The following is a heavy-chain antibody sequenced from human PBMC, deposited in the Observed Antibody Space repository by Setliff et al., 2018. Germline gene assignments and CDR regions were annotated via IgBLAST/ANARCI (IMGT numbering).Heavy chain of an antibody. J-gene: IGHJ4*02. CDR3: ARAGLAAAGRKGVFDH. Sequence: GASVKVSCKTSGYSFIRYYMYWVRQAPGQGLEWMGLINVSGGSSSPAEKFEGRVTMTRDTSTSTVYMELNSLTSDDTAVYYCARAGLAAAGRKGVFDHWGQGTLVTVSS. CDR2: INVSGGSS. V-gene: IGHV1-46*01. CDR1: GYSFIRYY. D-gene: IGHD6-25*01.